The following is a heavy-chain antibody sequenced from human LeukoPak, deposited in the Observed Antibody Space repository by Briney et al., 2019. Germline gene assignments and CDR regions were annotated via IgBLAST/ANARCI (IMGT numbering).Heavy chain of an antibody. Sequence: GGSLRLSCATSEFTFNKYWMNWVRQAPGKGLEWVASIKKDGSERYYVDSVKGRFTISRDNAKNSLYLQMNSLRAEDTAVYYCARDRSGPVGFDIWGQGTMVTVSS. CDR3: ARDRSGPVGFDI. D-gene: IGHD5-12*01. CDR1: EFTFNKYW. CDR2: IKKDGSER. J-gene: IGHJ3*02. V-gene: IGHV3-7*01.